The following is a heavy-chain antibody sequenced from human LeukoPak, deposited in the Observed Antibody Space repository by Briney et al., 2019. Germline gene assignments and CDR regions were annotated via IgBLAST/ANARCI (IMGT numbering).Heavy chain of an antibody. Sequence: SETLPLTCTVSGGSISSSSYYWGWIRQPPGKGLEWIGNIYYSGTTSYNPTLRSRVTISLDTSKSQFSLNLGSVTAADTAIYYCARRNFGSSYRDYWGQGTLVTVSS. CDR1: GGSISSSSYY. V-gene: IGHV4-39*01. CDR3: ARRNFGSSYRDY. D-gene: IGHD6-6*01. J-gene: IGHJ4*02. CDR2: IYYSGTT.